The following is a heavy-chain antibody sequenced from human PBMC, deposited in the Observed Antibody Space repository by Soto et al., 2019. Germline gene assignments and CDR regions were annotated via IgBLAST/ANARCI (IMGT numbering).Heavy chain of an antibody. D-gene: IGHD5-18*01. Sequence: ASVKVSCKASGYTFTSYYMHWVRQAPGQGFEWMGIINPSGGSTSYAQKFQGRVTMTRDTSTSTVYMELSSLRSEDTAVYYCARQVDTANYYYGMDVWGQGTTVTVSS. J-gene: IGHJ6*02. CDR2: INPSGGST. V-gene: IGHV1-46*01. CDR1: GYTFTSYY. CDR3: ARQVDTANYYYGMDV.